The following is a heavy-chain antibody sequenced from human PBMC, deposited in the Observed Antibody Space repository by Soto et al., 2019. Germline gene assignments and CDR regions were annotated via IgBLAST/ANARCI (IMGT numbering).Heavy chain of an antibody. V-gene: IGHV1-18*01. CDR3: ARDRDPDFGGNSDWYFDL. D-gene: IGHD4-17*01. CDR2: ISAYNGNT. Sequence: QVQLVQSGAEVKKPGASVKVSCKASGYTFTSYGISWVRQAPGQGLEWIGWISAYNGNTKYAQRLKGRVTMTTDTSTSSAYMELRSLRSDDTAVYYCARDRDPDFGGNSDWYFDLWGRGTLVTVSS. J-gene: IGHJ2*01. CDR1: GYTFTSYG.